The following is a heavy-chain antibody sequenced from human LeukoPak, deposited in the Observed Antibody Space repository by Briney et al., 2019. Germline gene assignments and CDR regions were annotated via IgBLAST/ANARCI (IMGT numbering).Heavy chain of an antibody. CDR3: ARDWRMDV. J-gene: IGHJ6*02. CDR2: ISSNGGST. CDR1: GFXFSYYA. Sequence: GGSLRLSRAASGFXFSYYAMYWVRQAPGKGREYVSAISSNGGSTHYANSVKGRFTISRDNSNHTLYLQMGSLRGEDMAVYYCARDWRMDVWGQGTTVTVSS. V-gene: IGHV3-64*01.